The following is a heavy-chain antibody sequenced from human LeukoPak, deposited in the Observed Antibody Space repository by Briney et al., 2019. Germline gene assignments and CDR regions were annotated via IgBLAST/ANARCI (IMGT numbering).Heavy chain of an antibody. CDR3: ARVLETDCSGGSCYSGLDY. CDR1: GFSVSDNY. J-gene: IGHJ4*02. CDR2: ISRTGNYI. Sequence: GSLRLSCAASGFSVSDNYMTWVRQAPGKGLEWVSSISRTGNYIYYADSVKGRFTISRDNAQNSLFLQMNSLRVKDTAVYYCARVLETDCSGGSCYSGLDYWGQGTLVTVSS. D-gene: IGHD2-15*01. V-gene: IGHV3-21*01.